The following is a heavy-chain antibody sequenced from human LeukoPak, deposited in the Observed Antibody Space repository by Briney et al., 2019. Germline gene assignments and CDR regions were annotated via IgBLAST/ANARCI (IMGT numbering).Heavy chain of an antibody. J-gene: IGHJ6*04. CDR3: ARDAIVVVPAAIVGMDV. CDR2: ISAYNGNT. D-gene: IGHD2-2*01. V-gene: IGHV1-18*04. Sequence: ASVKVSCKASGYTFTSYGISWVRQAPGQGLEWMGWISAYNGNTNYAQKLQGRVTMTTDTSTSTAYMELRSLRSDDTAVYYRARDAIVVVPAAIVGMDVWGKGTTVTVSS. CDR1: GYTFTSYG.